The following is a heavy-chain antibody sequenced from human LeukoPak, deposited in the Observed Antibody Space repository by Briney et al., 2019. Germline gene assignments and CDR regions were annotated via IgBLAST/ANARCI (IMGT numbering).Heavy chain of an antibody. J-gene: IGHJ6*02. CDR3: AGVVVAAPDGMDV. V-gene: IGHV4-4*02. CDR1: GGSISSSNW. Sequence: SETLSLTCAVSGGSISSSNWWSWVRQPPGKGLEWIGEIYHSGSTNYNPSLKSRVTTSVDKSKNQFSLKLSSVTAADTAVYYCAGVVVAAPDGMDVWGQGTTVTVSS. CDR2: IYHSGST. D-gene: IGHD2-15*01.